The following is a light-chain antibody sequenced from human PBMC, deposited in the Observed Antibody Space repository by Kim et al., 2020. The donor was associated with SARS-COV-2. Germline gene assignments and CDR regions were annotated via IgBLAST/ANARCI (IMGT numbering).Light chain of an antibody. Sequence: SVKLTCSLSSGHSSYIIALHQQQPGKAPRYLMKLEGSGSYNKGSGVPDRFSGSSSGADRYLTISNLQSEDEADYYCETWDSNTRVFGGGTQLTVL. CDR2: LEGSGSY. J-gene: IGLJ3*02. V-gene: IGLV4-60*03. CDR3: ETWDSNTRV. CDR1: SGHSSYI.